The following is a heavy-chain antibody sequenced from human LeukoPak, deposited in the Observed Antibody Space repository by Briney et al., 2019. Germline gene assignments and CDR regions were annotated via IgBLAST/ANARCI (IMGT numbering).Heavy chain of an antibody. Sequence: PGGSLRLSCAASGFTFSSYAMSWVRQAPGKGLEWVSAISGSGGSTYYADSVKGRFTISRDNSKNTLYLQMNSLRAEDTAVYYSAKVRAYGSGSYSPGFDPWGQGTLVTVSS. CDR2: ISGSGGST. V-gene: IGHV3-23*01. CDR3: AKVRAYGSGSYSPGFDP. CDR1: GFTFSSYA. D-gene: IGHD3-10*01. J-gene: IGHJ5*02.